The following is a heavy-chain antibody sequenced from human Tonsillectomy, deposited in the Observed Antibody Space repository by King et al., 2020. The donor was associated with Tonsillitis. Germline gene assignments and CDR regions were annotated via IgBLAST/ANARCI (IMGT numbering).Heavy chain of an antibody. V-gene: IGHV1-69*01. D-gene: IGHD5-18*01. J-gene: IGHJ4*02. CDR2: IIPIFGTA. Sequence: QLVQSGAEVKKPGSSVKVSCKASGGTFSTYAINWVRQAPGQGLEWMGGIIPIFGTANYAQKFQGRVTITADEYTSTAYMELSSLRSEDTAVYYCARSSRAAMAVAADFDSWGQGTLVTVSS. CDR1: GGTFSTYA. CDR3: ARSSRAAMAVAADFDS.